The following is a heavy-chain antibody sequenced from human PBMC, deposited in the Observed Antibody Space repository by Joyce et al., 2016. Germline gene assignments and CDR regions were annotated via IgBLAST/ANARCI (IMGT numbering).Heavy chain of an antibody. CDR2: MDPSDSYT. J-gene: IGHJ5*02. CDR1: GYSFTSYW. CDR3: ARPRYCSGGSCLNWFDP. V-gene: IGHV5-10-1*01. D-gene: IGHD2-15*01. Sequence: EVQLVQSGAEVKKPGESLRISCKGSGYSFTSYWINWWRQRPGKGLGWMGRMDPSDSYTNYSPSFQGHVTISADKSISTAYLQWSSLKASDTAMYYCARPRYCSGGSCLNWFDPWGQGTLVTVSS.